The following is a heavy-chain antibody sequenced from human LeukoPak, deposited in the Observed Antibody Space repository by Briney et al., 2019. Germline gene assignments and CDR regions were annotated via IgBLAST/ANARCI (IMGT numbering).Heavy chain of an antibody. V-gene: IGHV4-39*01. CDR3: ARHPYRLDSGGYYPDY. CDR1: GGSISSSSYY. J-gene: IGHJ4*02. D-gene: IGHD3-22*01. CDR2: IYYSGST. Sequence: SETLSLTCTVSGGSISSSSYYWGWIRQPPGKGLEWIGSIYYSGSTYYNPSLKSRVTISVDTSKNQFSLKLSSVTAADTAVYYCARHPYRLDSGGYYPDYWGQGTLVTVSS.